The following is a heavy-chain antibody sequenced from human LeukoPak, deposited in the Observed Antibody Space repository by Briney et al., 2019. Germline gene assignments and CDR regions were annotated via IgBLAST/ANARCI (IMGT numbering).Heavy chain of an antibody. D-gene: IGHD6-13*01. Sequence: GGSLRLSCAASGFTFSVYSMNWVRQAPGKGLEWVSYISSSGSTIYYADSVKGRFTISRDNSKNTLYLQMNSLRAEDTAVYYCAKDPLQYSSSWYVGNAFDYWGQGTLVTVSS. CDR3: AKDPLQYSSSWYVGNAFDY. CDR1: GFTFSVYS. J-gene: IGHJ4*02. CDR2: ISSSGSTI. V-gene: IGHV3-48*01.